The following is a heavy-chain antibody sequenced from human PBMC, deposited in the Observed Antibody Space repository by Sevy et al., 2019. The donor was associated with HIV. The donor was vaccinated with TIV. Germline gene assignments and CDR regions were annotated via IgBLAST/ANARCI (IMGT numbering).Heavy chain of an antibody. CDR1: GFSLSTSGVG. V-gene: IGHV2-5*02. J-gene: IGHJ5*02. CDR2: IYWDDDK. CDR3: AHRQGDSSGYYYDWFDP. Sequence: SGPTLGNPTQTLTLTCTFSGFSLSTSGVGVGWIRQPPGKALEWLALIYWDDDKRYSPSLKSRLTITKDTSKNQVVLTMTNMDPVDTATYYCAHRQGDSSGYYYDWFDPWGQGTLVTVSS. D-gene: IGHD3-22*01.